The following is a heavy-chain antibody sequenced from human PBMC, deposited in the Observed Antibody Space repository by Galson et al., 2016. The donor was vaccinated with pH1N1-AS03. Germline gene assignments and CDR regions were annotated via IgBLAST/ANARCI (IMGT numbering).Heavy chain of an antibody. CDR3: SRLLFYGPYYFDY. D-gene: IGHD2/OR15-2a*01. J-gene: IGHJ4*02. CDR1: GGSVSSGHYY. V-gene: IGHV4-61*01. CDR2: IYHSGST. Sequence: ETLSLTCTVSGGSVSSGHYYWSWIRQPPGKGLEWIGYIYHSGSTNYNPSLKSRVTISVDTSKNQFSLKLSSVTAADTAIYYCSRLLFYGPYYFDYWGQGTLVTVSS.